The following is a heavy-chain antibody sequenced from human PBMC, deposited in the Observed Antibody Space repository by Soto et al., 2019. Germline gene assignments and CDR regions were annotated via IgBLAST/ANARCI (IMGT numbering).Heavy chain of an antibody. V-gene: IGHV1-18*04. CDR1: GYTFTSYG. CDR3: ARDLYDFCSGYLLVGGSSYYYYGMDV. CDR2: TSAYNGNT. J-gene: IGHJ6*02. D-gene: IGHD3-3*01. Sequence: ASVTVSCKASGYTFTSYGISWVGQAPGQGRGGMGWTSAYNGNTNYAQKLQGRVTMTTETSTSTAYIELRSMRSDVKAVYYCARDLYDFCSGYLLVGGSSYYYYGMDVWGQGTTVTVSS.